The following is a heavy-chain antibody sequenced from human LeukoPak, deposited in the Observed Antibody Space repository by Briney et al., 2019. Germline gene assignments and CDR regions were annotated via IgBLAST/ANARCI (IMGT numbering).Heavy chain of an antibody. V-gene: IGHV4-4*07. CDR1: GGSISSYY. Sequence: SETLSLTCTVSGGSISSYYWSWIRQPAGKGLEWIGRIYTSGSTNYNPSLKSRVTMSVDTSKNQFSLKLSSVTAADTAVYYCARGNVGIAAAGLYYYYYYMDVWGKGTTVTVSS. CDR2: IYTSGST. D-gene: IGHD6-13*01. CDR3: ARGNVGIAAAGLYYYYYYMDV. J-gene: IGHJ6*03.